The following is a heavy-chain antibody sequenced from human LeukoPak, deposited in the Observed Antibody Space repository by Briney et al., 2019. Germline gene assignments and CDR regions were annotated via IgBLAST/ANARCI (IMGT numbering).Heavy chain of an antibody. D-gene: IGHD5-12*01. CDR3: ARDPDSGYDSWLDP. CDR1: GFTFSSYS. CDR2: ISSSSSYI. J-gene: IGHJ5*02. Sequence: GGSLRLSCAASGFTFSSYSMNWVRQAPGKGLEWVSSISSSSSYIYYADSVKGRFTISRDNAKNSLYLQTNSLRAEDTAVYYCARDPDSGYDSWLDPWGQGTLVTVSS. V-gene: IGHV3-21*01.